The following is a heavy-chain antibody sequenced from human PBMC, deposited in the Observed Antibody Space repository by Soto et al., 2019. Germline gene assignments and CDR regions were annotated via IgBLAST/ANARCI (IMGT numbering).Heavy chain of an antibody. CDR3: ARRDSSAQKYYGMDV. CDR2: IYPGDSDT. Sequence: PGESLKISCKGSGYSFTSYWIGWVRQMPGKGLEWMGIIYPGDSDTRYSPSFQGQVTISADKSISTAYLQWSSLKASDTAMYYCARRDSSAQKYYGMDVWGQGTTVTVSS. V-gene: IGHV5-51*01. J-gene: IGHJ6*02. CDR1: GYSFTSYW. D-gene: IGHD6-19*01.